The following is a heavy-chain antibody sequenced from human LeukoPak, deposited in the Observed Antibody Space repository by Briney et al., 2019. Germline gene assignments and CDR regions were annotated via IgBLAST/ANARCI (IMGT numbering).Heavy chain of an antibody. D-gene: IGHD6-19*01. J-gene: IGHJ4*02. V-gene: IGHV1-3*01. CDR2: INAGNGNT. Sequence: ASVTVSCTASGYIFTSYAMHWVRQAPGQRLEWMGWINAGNGNTKYSQKFQGRVTITRDTSASTAYMELSSLRSEDTAVYYCARSIAVAGHDYWGQGTLVTVSS. CDR1: GYIFTSYA. CDR3: ARSIAVAGHDY.